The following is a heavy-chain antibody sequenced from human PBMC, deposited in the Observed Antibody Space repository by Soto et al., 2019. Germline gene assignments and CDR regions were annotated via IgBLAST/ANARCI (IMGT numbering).Heavy chain of an antibody. CDR3: TRTAVADNYFYHGMDV. Sequence: GGSLILSCTASGFTFGDYAMSWFRQAPGKELEWVGFIRSKAYGGTTEYAASVKGRFTISRDDSKSIAYLQMNSLKTEDTAVYYCTRTAVADNYFYHGMDVWVQGTTVNVSS. J-gene: IGHJ6*02. D-gene: IGHD6-19*01. CDR1: GFTFGDYA. CDR2: IRSKAYGGTT. V-gene: IGHV3-49*03.